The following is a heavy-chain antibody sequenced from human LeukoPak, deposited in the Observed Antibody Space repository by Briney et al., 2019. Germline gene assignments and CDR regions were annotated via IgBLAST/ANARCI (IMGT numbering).Heavy chain of an antibody. D-gene: IGHD3-9*01. CDR1: GGTFSSYA. V-gene: IGHV1-69*13. CDR3: ARDRRDYDILTGYSYYFDY. Sequence: GASVKVSCKASGGTFSSYAISWVRQAPGQGLKWMGGIIPIFGTANYAQKFQGRVAITADESTSTAYMELSSLRSEDTAVYYCARDRRDYDILTGYSYYFDYWGQGTLVTVSS. CDR2: IIPIFGTA. J-gene: IGHJ4*02.